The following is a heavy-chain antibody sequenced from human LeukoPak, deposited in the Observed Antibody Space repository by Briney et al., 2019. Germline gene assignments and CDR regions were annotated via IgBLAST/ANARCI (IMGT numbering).Heavy chain of an antibody. Sequence: GGSLRLSCAASGFTFSDYYMSWIRQAPGKGLEWVSYISSSGSTIYYADSVKGRFTISRDNAKNSLYLQMNSLRAEDTAVYYCARGVYYDSSVDAFDIWGQGTMVTVSS. V-gene: IGHV3-11*01. CDR3: ARGVYYDSSVDAFDI. D-gene: IGHD3-22*01. J-gene: IGHJ3*02. CDR1: GFTFSDYY. CDR2: ISSSGSTI.